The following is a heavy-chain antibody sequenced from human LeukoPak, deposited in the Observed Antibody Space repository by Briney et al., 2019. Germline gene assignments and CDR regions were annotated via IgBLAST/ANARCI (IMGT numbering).Heavy chain of an antibody. Sequence: GGSLRLSCAASGFTFSSYAMSWVRQAPGKGLEWVSSITGKGSQTYYADSVKGRLIISRDNSKSTLYLQMNSLRADDTAVYYCAREGNYRQDFDYWGQGTLVTVSS. CDR3: AREGNYRQDFDY. D-gene: IGHD5-24*01. J-gene: IGHJ4*02. CDR1: GFTFSSYA. V-gene: IGHV3-23*01. CDR2: ITGKGSQT.